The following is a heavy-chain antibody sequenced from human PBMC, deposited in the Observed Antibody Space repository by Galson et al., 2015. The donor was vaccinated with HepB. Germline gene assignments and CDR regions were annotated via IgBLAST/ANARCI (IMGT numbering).Heavy chain of an antibody. D-gene: IGHD6-19*01. Sequence: SLRLSCAASGFTFSSYGMHWVRQAPGKGLEWVAFIRYDGSNKYYADSVKGRFTISRDNSKNTLYLQMNSLRAEDTAVYYCAKEGHSSGWTRGSYYFDYWGQGTLVTVSS. CDR2: IRYDGSNK. V-gene: IGHV3-30*02. CDR3: AKEGHSSGWTRGSYYFDY. J-gene: IGHJ4*02. CDR1: GFTFSSYG.